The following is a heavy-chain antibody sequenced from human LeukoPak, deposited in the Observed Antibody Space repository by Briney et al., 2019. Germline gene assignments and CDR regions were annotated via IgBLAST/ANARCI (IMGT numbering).Heavy chain of an antibody. D-gene: IGHD6-6*01. Sequence: SDTLSLTCTVSGGSVSTYYWSWIRQPPGKGLEWIGYIYYTGTTNYNPSLKSRVTISVDTSKNQFSLRLRSVTAADTAVYYCARGGSSFDYWGQGALVTVSS. CDR2: IYYTGTT. CDR1: GGSVSTYY. CDR3: ARGGSSFDY. V-gene: IGHV4-59*02. J-gene: IGHJ4*02.